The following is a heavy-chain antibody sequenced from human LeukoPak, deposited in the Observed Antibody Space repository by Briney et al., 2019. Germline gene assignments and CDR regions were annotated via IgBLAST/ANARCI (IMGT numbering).Heavy chain of an antibody. Sequence: GGSLRLSCTAWGFTLSSYGMSWVRQARGKGVEGVSPISGSCGSTYYAHSVKGRFTISRDNSKNTLYLQMNSLRAEDTAVYYCAKSAVAGYFDYWGQGTLVTVSS. CDR2: ISGSCGST. V-gene: IGHV3-23*01. CDR1: GFTLSSYG. J-gene: IGHJ4*02. D-gene: IGHD6-19*01. CDR3: AKSAVAGYFDY.